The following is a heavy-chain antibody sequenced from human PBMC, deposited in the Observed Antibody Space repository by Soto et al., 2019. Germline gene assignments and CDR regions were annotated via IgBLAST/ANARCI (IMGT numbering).Heavy chain of an antibody. Sequence: GGSLRLSCAASGFTFSSYSMNWVRQAPGKGLEWVSSISSSSSYIYYADSVKGRFTISRDNAKNSLCLQMNSLRAEDTAVYYCARQHCSGGSCYTYYYYGMDVWGQGTTVTVSS. J-gene: IGHJ6*02. CDR1: GFTFSSYS. V-gene: IGHV3-21*01. CDR3: ARQHCSGGSCYTYYYYGMDV. D-gene: IGHD2-15*01. CDR2: ISSSSSYI.